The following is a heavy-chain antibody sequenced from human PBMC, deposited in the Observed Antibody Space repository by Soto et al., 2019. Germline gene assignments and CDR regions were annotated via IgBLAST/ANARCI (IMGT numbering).Heavy chain of an antibody. CDR1: GFTFSSYN. Sequence: GGSLRLSCAASGFTFSSYNMNWVRQAPGKGLEWLSYISGSSTTIYYADSVKGRFTISRDIARNSLYLHMNSLRDEDTFVYYCARRFLEWSEYGMDVWGQGTTVTVSS. J-gene: IGHJ6*02. CDR3: ARRFLEWSEYGMDV. V-gene: IGHV3-48*02. CDR2: ISGSSTTI. D-gene: IGHD3-3*01.